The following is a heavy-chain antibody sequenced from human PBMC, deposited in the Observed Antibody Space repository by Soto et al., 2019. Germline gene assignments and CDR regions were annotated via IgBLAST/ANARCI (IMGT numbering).Heavy chain of an antibody. Sequence: QVQLVQSGAEEKKPGASVKVSCKASGYTFTSYAIHWVRQAPGQRLEWMGWINAGNGNTKYSQKFQGRVTITRDTSASTAYMDLSSLSSEETAVYYCASSRIQLDPHGMDVWGQGTTVTVSS. CDR2: INAGNGNT. D-gene: IGHD1-1*01. CDR1: GYTFTSYA. CDR3: ASSRIQLDPHGMDV. J-gene: IGHJ6*02. V-gene: IGHV1-3*05.